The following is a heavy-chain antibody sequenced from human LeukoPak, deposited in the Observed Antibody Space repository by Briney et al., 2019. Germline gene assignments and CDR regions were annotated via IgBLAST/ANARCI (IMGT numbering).Heavy chain of an antibody. D-gene: IGHD4-17*01. CDR3: ARGNPTNYGDYLYYFEY. Sequence: ASVKVSCKASGYTFTSYYTHWVQEAPGQGLEWMGIIDPSGGSTTYAQKFQGRVTMTRDTSTSTVYMELSSLRSEDTAVYYCARGNPTNYGDYLYYFEYWGPGTPVTVSS. CDR2: IDPSGGST. V-gene: IGHV1-46*01. CDR1: GYTFTSYY. J-gene: IGHJ4*02.